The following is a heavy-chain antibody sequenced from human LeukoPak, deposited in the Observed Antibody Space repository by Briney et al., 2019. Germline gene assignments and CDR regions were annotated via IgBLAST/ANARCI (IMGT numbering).Heavy chain of an antibody. CDR2: IYYSGST. D-gene: IGHD3-22*01. CDR1: GGSFSGYY. Sequence: PSETLSLTCAVYGGSFSGYYWSWIRQPPGKGLEWIGYIYYSGSTNYNPSLKSRVTISVDTSKNQFSLKLSSVTAADTAVYYCARDLTGDSSGYYDYWGQGTLVTVSS. CDR3: ARDLTGDSSGYYDY. V-gene: IGHV4-59*01. J-gene: IGHJ4*02.